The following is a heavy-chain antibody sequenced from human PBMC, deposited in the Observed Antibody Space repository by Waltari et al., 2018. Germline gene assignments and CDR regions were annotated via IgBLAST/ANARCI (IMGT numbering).Heavy chain of an antibody. Sequence: EVQLVESGGGLVQSGGSLRLSCAASGFTFRSYSMNWVRQAPGKGLEWVSYISSSSSTIYYADSVKGRFTISRDNAKNSLYLQMNSLRAEDTAVYYCARGGGVYYFDYWDQGTLVTVSS. CDR3: ARGGGVYYFDY. J-gene: IGHJ4*02. V-gene: IGHV3-48*01. CDR1: GFTFRSYS. CDR2: ISSSSSTI. D-gene: IGHD2-8*01.